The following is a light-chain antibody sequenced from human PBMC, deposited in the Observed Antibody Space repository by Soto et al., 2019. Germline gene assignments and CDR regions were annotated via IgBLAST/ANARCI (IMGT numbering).Light chain of an antibody. CDR1: QSVGSS. CDR2: HAF. CDR3: QQRSHWPLT. J-gene: IGKJ5*01. V-gene: IGKV3-11*01. Sequence: EIVLTQSPATLSLSLVERATLSCRASQSVGSSLAWYQQRPGQAPRLLIYHAFIRATGIPARFRGSQSGTDFTLTLSSLEPEDFAVYYCQQRSHWPLTFGQGTRLEIK.